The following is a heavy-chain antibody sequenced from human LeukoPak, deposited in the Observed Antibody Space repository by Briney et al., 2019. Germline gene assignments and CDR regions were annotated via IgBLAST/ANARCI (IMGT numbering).Heavy chain of an antibody. CDR1: GFTFSSYS. CDR2: ISSSSSYI. Sequence: GGSLRLSCAASGFTFSSYSMNWIRQAPGKGLEWVSSISSSSSYIYYADSVKGRFTISRDNAKNSLYLQMNSLRAEDTAVYYCARASGYTSGWYDDAFDIWGQGTMVTVSS. D-gene: IGHD6-19*01. CDR3: ARASGYTSGWYDDAFDI. J-gene: IGHJ3*02. V-gene: IGHV3-21*01.